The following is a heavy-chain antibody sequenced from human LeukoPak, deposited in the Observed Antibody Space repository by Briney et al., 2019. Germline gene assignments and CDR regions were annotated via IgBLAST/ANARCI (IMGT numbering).Heavy chain of an antibody. CDR2: VSAYNGNT. CDR3: ARPREYYYDSSGYYVY. J-gene: IGHJ4*02. D-gene: IGHD3-22*01. Sequence: ASVKVSCKASGYTFTSYGISWVRQAPGQGLEWMGWVSAYNGNTNYAQKLQGRVTMTTDTSTSTAYMELRSLRSDDTAVYYCARPREYYYDSSGYYVYWGQGTLVTVSS. CDR1: GYTFTSYG. V-gene: IGHV1-18*01.